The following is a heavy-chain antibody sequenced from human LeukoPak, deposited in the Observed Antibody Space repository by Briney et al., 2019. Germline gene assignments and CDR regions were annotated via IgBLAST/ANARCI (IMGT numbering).Heavy chain of an antibody. CDR1: GLTFNIYG. CDR3: AKEIGAAGSSIEYYYYGMDV. Sequence: PGRSLRLSCAASGLTFNIYGMHWVRQAPGKGLEWVAIISYDGSDKYYADSVKGRFTISRDDSKNTLYLQMSSLRAEDTAMYYCAKEIGAAGSSIEYYYYGMDVWGQGTTVTVSS. J-gene: IGHJ6*02. D-gene: IGHD6-13*01. V-gene: IGHV3-30*18. CDR2: ISYDGSDK.